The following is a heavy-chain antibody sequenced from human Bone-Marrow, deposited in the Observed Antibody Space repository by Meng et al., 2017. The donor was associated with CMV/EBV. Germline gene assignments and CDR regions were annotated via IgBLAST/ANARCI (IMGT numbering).Heavy chain of an antibody. Sequence: CNASGVTFRSYAISWLRQAPGQGLEGMAGINPIFGTANNAQKFQGRVTIPADESTSTASMELSSLRSEDTAVYYCARVSVLVDFDYWGQGTLVTVSS. D-gene: IGHD2-8*01. CDR1: GVTFRSYA. CDR3: ARVSVLVDFDY. J-gene: IGHJ4*02. CDR2: INPIFGTA. V-gene: IGHV1-69*01.